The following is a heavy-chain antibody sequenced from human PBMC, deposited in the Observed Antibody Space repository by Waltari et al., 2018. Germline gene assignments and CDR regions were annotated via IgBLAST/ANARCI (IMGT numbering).Heavy chain of an antibody. CDR2: INEDGSER. V-gene: IGHV3-7*01. D-gene: IGHD3-16*01. J-gene: IGHJ4*02. Sequence: EVQLVESGGGLVQPGGSLRLSCAASGFSFSSYYMGWVRPAPGKGLGWVANINEDGSERHDGESVKGRVTISRDNAKKSLYLQVNSLSADDTAVYYCARDAMRGGDFDYWGQGTLVTVSS. CDR3: ARDAMRGGDFDY. CDR1: GFSFSSYY.